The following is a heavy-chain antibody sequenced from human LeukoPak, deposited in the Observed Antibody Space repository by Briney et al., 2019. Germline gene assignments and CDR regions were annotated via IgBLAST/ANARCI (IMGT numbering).Heavy chain of an antibody. CDR1: GFAFDSYW. CDR3: ARQWELLLPYYFDY. D-gene: IGHD3-10*01. V-gene: IGHV3-7*01. Sequence: GGSLRLSCAASGFAFDSYWMSWVRQAPGKGLEWVANIKQDGSEKYYVDSVEGRFAISRDNAKKSLYLQMNSLRVDDTAVYYCARQWELLLPYYFDYWGQGTLVTVSS. J-gene: IGHJ4*02. CDR2: IKQDGSEK.